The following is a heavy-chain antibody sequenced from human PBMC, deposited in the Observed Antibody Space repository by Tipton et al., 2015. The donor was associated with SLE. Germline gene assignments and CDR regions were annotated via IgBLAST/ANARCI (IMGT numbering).Heavy chain of an antibody. Sequence: TLSLTCTVSGGSISSYYWSWIRQPPGKGLEWIASIHHGGSANYNPSLQSRVTISRDPSKNQFSLKLTSATAADTGVYYCARDQVGVGDFDFWGLGTLVTVSS. D-gene: IGHD3-16*01. CDR1: GGSISSYY. CDR3: ARDQVGVGDFDF. CDR2: IHHGGSA. V-gene: IGHV4-59*01. J-gene: IGHJ4*02.